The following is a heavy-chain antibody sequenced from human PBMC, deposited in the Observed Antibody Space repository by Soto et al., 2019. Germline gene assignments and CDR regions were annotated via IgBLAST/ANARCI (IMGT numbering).Heavy chain of an antibody. V-gene: IGHV1-3*01. CDR3: ARGHGYRSTQPLDY. J-gene: IGHJ4*02. CDR2: INAGNGNT. D-gene: IGHD6-13*01. Sequence: ASVKVSCKASGYTFTSYAMHWVRQAPGQRLEWMGWINAGNGNTKYSQKFQGRVTITRDTSASTAYMELSSLRSEDAAVYYCARGHGYRSTQPLDYWGQGTLVTVSS. CDR1: GYTFTSYA.